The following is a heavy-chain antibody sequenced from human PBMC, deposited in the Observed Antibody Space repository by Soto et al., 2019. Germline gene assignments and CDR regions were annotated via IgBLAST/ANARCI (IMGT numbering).Heavy chain of an antibody. CDR1: GGSISSGDYY. D-gene: IGHD3-10*01. V-gene: IGHV4-30-4*01. CDR2: IYYSGSP. CDR3: ASRKSSPYFDY. J-gene: IGHJ4*02. Sequence: SETLSLTCTVSGGSISSGDYYWSWIRQPPGKGLEWIGSIYYSGSPYYNPSLKSRVTISVDTSKNQFSLELSSVTAADTAVYYCASRKSSPYFDYWGQGTLVTVSS.